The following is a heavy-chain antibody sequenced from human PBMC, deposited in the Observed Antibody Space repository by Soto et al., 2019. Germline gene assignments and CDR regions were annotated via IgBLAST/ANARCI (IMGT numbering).Heavy chain of an antibody. V-gene: IGHV3-48*03. Sequence: EVQLVESGGGLVQPGGSLRLSCAASGFTFSSYEMNWVRQAPGKGLEWVSYISSSGSTIYYADSVKGRFTISRDNAKNSLYLQMNSLRAEDTAVYYCARYGVTMVRGVLPYYGMDVWGQGTTVTVSS. J-gene: IGHJ6*02. D-gene: IGHD3-10*01. CDR2: ISSSGSTI. CDR1: GFTFSSYE. CDR3: ARYGVTMVRGVLPYYGMDV.